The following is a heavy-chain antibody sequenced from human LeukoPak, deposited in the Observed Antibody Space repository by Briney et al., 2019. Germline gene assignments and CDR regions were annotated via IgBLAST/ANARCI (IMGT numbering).Heavy chain of an antibody. CDR2: IYTSGST. CDR3: ARGNWNYFDY. D-gene: IGHD1-20*01. J-gene: IGHJ4*02. CDR1: GGSISSGSYY. V-gene: IGHV4-61*02. Sequence: SQTLSLTCTVSGGSISSGSYYWSWIRQPAGKGLEWIGRIYTSGSTNYNPSLKRRVTISVDTSKNQLSLKLSSVTAADTAVYYCARGNWNYFDYWGQGTLVPVSS.